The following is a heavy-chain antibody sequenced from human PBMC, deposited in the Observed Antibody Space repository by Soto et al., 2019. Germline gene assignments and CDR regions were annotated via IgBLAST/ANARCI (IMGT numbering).Heavy chain of an antibody. Sequence: PGGSLRLSCAASGFTFSNYWMSWVRQAPGKGLEWVANIKQDGRETYYLDSVKGRFSISRDNAENSLSLQMNSLRAGDTAVYYCARDMNSFDRDTPNYFDYWGQGTLVTVSS. V-gene: IGHV3-7*04. J-gene: IGHJ4*02. D-gene: IGHD3-16*02. CDR1: GFTFSNYW. CDR3: ARDMNSFDRDTPNYFDY. CDR2: IKQDGRET.